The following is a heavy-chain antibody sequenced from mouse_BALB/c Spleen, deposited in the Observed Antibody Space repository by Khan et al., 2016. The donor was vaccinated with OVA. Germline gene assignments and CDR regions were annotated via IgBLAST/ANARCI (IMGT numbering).Heavy chain of an antibody. CDR1: GYSITSNYA. J-gene: IGHJ4*01. V-gene: IGHV3-2*02. CDR3: ARHNYYGYALDY. Sequence: EVELVESGPGLVKPSQSLSLTCTVTGYSITSNYAWSWIRQFPGNKLEWMGYISYSGYTNYNPSLKSRISVTRDTSENQFFLQLNSVTTGDTATYYCARHNYYGYALDYWGQGTSVTVSS. CDR2: ISYSGYT. D-gene: IGHD1-1*01.